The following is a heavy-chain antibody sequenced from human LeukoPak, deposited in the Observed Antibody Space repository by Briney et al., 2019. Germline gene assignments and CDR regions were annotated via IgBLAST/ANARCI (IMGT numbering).Heavy chain of an antibody. CDR3: AREFGYMDV. V-gene: IGHV3-48*03. D-gene: IGHD3-10*01. CDR1: GFTFSSYE. Sequence: GGSLRLSCAASGFTFSSYEMNWVRQAPGKGLEWVSYISSSGSLTYYADSVKGRFTISRDNAKNSLYLQMNSLRAEDTAVYYCAREFGYMDVWGKGTTVTISS. CDR2: ISSSGSLT. J-gene: IGHJ6*03.